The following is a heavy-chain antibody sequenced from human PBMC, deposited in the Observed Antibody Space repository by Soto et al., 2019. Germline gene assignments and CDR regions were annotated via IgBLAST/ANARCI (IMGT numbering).Heavy chain of an antibody. Sequence: GASVKVSCKASGYTFTSYYMHWVRQAPGQGLEWMGIINPSGGSTSYAQKFQGRVTMTRDTSTSTVYMELSSLRSEDTAVYYCARGGPLKAVVPAAQSVHYNWFDPWGQGTLLTVSS. J-gene: IGHJ5*02. CDR3: ARGGPLKAVVPAAQSVHYNWFDP. V-gene: IGHV1-46*01. CDR2: INPSGGST. D-gene: IGHD2-2*01. CDR1: GYTFTSYY.